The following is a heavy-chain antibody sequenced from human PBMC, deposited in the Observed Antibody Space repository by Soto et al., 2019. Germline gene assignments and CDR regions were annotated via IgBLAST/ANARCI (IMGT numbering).Heavy chain of an antibody. V-gene: IGHV3-11*06. CDR3: ARDKLWFGESTAFDY. D-gene: IGHD3-10*01. Sequence: GGSLRLSCAASGFTFSDYYMSWIRQAPGKGLEWVSYISSSSSYTNYADSVKGRFTISRDNAKNSLYLQMNSLRAEDTAVYYCARDKLWFGESTAFDYWGQGTLVTVSS. CDR1: GFTFSDYY. J-gene: IGHJ4*02. CDR2: ISSSSSYT.